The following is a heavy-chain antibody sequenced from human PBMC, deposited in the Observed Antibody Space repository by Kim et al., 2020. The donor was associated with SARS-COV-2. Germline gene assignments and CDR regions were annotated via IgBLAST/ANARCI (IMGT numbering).Heavy chain of an antibody. CDR2: LRWNSGVI. V-gene: IGHV3-9*01. J-gene: IGHJ3*02. Sequence: GGSLRLSCAASGFTFGDFAMHWVRQVPGKGLECVSGLRWNSGVIGYADSVKGRFTISRHNAENSLYLQMNSMRAEDTAFYYCAKDLVSSSFRAFHIWGQGTMVSVSS. CDR3: AKDLVSSSFRAFHI. D-gene: IGHD6-6*01. CDR1: GFTFGDFA.